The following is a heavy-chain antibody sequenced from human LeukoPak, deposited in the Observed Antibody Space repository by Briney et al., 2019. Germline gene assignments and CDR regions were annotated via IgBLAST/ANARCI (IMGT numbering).Heavy chain of an antibody. V-gene: IGHV1-18*01. CDR3: ASDGGSTSDFDY. CDR2: ISAYNGNT. CDR1: GYTFTSYG. J-gene: IGHJ4*02. D-gene: IGHD1-26*01. Sequence: ASVKVSCKASGYTFTSYGISWVRQSPGQGLEWMGWISAYNGNTNYAQKLQGRVTMTTDTSTSTAYMELRSLRPDDTAVYYCASDGGSTSDFDYWGQGTLVTVSS.